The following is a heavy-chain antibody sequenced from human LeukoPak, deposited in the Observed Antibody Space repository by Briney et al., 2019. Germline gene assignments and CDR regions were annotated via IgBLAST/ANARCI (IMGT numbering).Heavy chain of an antibody. Sequence: SETLSLTCTVSGGSISSSSYYWGWIRQPPGKGLEWIGSIYYSGSTYYNPSLKSRVTISVDTSKNQFSLKLSSVTAADTAVYYCARDPTIYDSSGYPYNWFDSWGQGTLVTVSS. CDR3: ARDPTIYDSSGYPYNWFDS. CDR2: IYYSGST. CDR1: GGSISSSSYY. D-gene: IGHD3-22*01. J-gene: IGHJ5*01. V-gene: IGHV4-39*07.